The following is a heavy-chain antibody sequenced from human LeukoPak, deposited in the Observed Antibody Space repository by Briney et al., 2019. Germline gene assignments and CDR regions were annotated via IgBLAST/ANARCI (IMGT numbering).Heavy chain of an antibody. CDR3: ARRNYGDYLGDDY. J-gene: IGHJ4*02. Sequence: GESLKISCKGSGYSFTSYWIGWVRQLPGKGLEWMGIIYPGDSDTRYSPSFQGQVTISADKSISTAYLQWSSLRSEDTAVYYCARRNYGDYLGDDYWGQGTLVTVSS. D-gene: IGHD4-17*01. CDR2: IYPGDSDT. V-gene: IGHV5-51*01. CDR1: GYSFTSYW.